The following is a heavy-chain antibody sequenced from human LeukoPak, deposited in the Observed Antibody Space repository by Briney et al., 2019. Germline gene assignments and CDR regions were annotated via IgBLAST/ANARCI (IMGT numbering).Heavy chain of an antibody. D-gene: IGHD6-19*01. CDR2: ISYTGST. CDR3: ARPETTSGWYYFDS. Sequence: KPSETLSLTCTVSGSSISSGRHYWGWIRQPPGKGLEWIGSISYTGSTYYNPSLKSRVTIIVDTSKNQFSLKLTSVTAADTAVYYCARPETTSGWYYFDSWGQGTLVIVSS. V-gene: IGHV4-39*01. J-gene: IGHJ4*02. CDR1: GSSISSGRHY.